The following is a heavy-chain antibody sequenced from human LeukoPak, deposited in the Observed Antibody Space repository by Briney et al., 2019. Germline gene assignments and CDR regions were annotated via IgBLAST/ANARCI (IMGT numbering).Heavy chain of an antibody. CDR3: ARADCSSSTCYLRRSWFDP. D-gene: IGHD2-2*01. J-gene: IGHJ5*02. CDR1: GFTFSSYW. Sequence: PGGSLRLSCAASGFTFSSYWMHWVRQVPGKGLVWLSRISSDGSSTDYADSVKGRFTISRDNTKNTLYLPMNSLRVEDTAVYYCARADCSSSTCYLRRSWFDPWGQGTLVTVSS. CDR2: ISSDGSST. V-gene: IGHV3-74*01.